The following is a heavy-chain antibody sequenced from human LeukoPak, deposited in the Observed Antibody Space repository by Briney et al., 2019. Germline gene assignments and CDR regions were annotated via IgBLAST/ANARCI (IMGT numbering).Heavy chain of an antibody. CDR3: ARDGDGTTLDNWFDH. CDR2: INPNSGGT. D-gene: IGHD1-1*01. J-gene: IGHJ5*02. Sequence: APVKVSCKASGYTFTGYYMHWVRQPPGQGLEWMGWINPNSGGTNYAQKFQGRVTMTRDTSISTAYMELSRLRSDDTAVYYCARDGDGTTLDNWFDHWGQGTLVTVSS. V-gene: IGHV1-2*02. CDR1: GYTFTGYY.